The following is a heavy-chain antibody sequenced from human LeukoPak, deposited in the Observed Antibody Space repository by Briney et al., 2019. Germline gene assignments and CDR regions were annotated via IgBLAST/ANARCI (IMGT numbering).Heavy chain of an antibody. Sequence: ASVKVSCKASGYTFTSYDINWVRQATGQGLEWVGWMNPNRGNTGYAQKFQGRVTITRNTSISTAYMELSSLRSEDTAVYYCATGALGTYYYDSSGYDYWGQGTLVTVSS. CDR2: MNPNRGNT. V-gene: IGHV1-8*03. CDR3: ATGALGTYYYDSSGYDY. J-gene: IGHJ4*02. CDR1: GYTFTSYD. D-gene: IGHD3-22*01.